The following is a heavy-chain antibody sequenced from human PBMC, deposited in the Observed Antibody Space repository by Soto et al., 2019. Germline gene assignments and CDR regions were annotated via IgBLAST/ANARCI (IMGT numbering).Heavy chain of an antibody. Sequence: TSGFTFSNYGFHWVRQAPGKGLEWVAVIWYDGSQKYYASSVKGRFTVSRDNSKNTVFLQMSSLRAEDTAIYNCARDDCSTTSCLAYWGQGTLVTVSS. V-gene: IGHV3-33*01. CDR1: GFTFSNYG. D-gene: IGHD2-2*01. CDR2: IWYDGSQK. J-gene: IGHJ4*02. CDR3: ARDDCSTTSCLAY.